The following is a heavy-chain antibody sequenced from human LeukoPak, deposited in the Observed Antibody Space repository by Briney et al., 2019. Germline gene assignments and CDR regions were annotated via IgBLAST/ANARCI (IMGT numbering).Heavy chain of an antibody. Sequence: ASVKVSCKASGGTFSSYAISWVRQAPGQGLEWMGGIIPIFGTANYAQKFQGRVTITTDESTSTAYMELSSLRSEDTAVYCCARAVDGYNFWFDPWGQGTLVTVSS. CDR2: IIPIFGTA. V-gene: IGHV1-69*05. CDR3: ARAVDGYNFWFDP. J-gene: IGHJ5*02. CDR1: GGTFSSYA. D-gene: IGHD5-24*01.